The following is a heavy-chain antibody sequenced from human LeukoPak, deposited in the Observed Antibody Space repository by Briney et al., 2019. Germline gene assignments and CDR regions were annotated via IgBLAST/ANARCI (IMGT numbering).Heavy chain of an antibody. J-gene: IGHJ3*02. CDR2: ISSSSNYI. Sequence: PGGSLRLSCAASGFTFSTYNMNWVRQAPGKGLEWVSSISSSSNYIYYADSVKGRFTISRDNAKNSLYLQMSSLRAEDTDVYYCARDVGASAPDAFDIWVQGTMVTVSS. CDR3: ARDVGASAPDAFDI. CDR1: GFTFSTYN. V-gene: IGHV3-21*01. D-gene: IGHD1-26*01.